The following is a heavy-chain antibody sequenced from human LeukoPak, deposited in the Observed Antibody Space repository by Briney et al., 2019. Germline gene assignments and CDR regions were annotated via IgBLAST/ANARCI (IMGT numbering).Heavy chain of an antibody. Sequence: PGGSLRLSCAASGFTFSDYYMSWIRQAPGKGLEWVSYISSSGSTIYYADSVKGRFTISRDNAKNTLYLQMNSLRAEDTAVYYCARGGFPVHYYYIDFWGKGTTVTISS. CDR1: GFTFSDYY. CDR2: ISSSGSTI. CDR3: ARGGFPVHYYYIDF. D-gene: IGHD5-12*01. J-gene: IGHJ6*03. V-gene: IGHV3-11*04.